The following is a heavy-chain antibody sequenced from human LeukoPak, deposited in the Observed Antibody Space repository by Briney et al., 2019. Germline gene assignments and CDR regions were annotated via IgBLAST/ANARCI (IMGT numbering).Heavy chain of an antibody. CDR1: GFTFSSYW. Sequence: GGSLRLSCAASGFTFSSYWMHWVRQAPGKGLVWVSRINSDGSSTSYADSVKGRFTISRDNAKNTLYLQMNSLRAEDTAVYYCASLYGDYAGAAFDIWGQGTMVTVPS. D-gene: IGHD4-17*01. J-gene: IGHJ3*02. CDR2: INSDGSST. CDR3: ASLYGDYAGAAFDI. V-gene: IGHV3-74*01.